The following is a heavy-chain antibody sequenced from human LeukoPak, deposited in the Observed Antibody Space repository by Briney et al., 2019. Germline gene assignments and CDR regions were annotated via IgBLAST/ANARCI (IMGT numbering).Heavy chain of an antibody. Sequence: PGGSLRLSCAASGFTFSSYAMHWVRQAPGKGLEWVAFIQFDGSKKDYADSVKGRFTISRDNAKNSLYLQMNSLRAEDTAVYYCARDCGTTSCSLFDYWGQGTLVTVSS. V-gene: IGHV3-30*04. CDR1: GFTFSSYA. D-gene: IGHD2-2*01. CDR2: IQFDGSKK. J-gene: IGHJ4*02. CDR3: ARDCGTTSCSLFDY.